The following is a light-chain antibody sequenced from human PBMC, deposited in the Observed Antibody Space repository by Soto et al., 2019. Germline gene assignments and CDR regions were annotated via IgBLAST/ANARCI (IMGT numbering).Light chain of an antibody. J-gene: IGKJ2*01. CDR1: QSVSSY. Sequence: EIVLTQSPATLSLSPGERATLSCRASQSVSSYLAWYQQKPGQAPRLLIYDASNRATGIPARFSGSGSGTDFDLAICSREPEDVSVYYCQQRSTWPYTFGQGTKLEI. V-gene: IGKV3-11*01. CDR3: QQRSTWPYT. CDR2: DAS.